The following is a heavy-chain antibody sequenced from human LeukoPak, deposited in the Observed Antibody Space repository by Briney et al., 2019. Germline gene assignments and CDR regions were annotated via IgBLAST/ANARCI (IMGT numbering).Heavy chain of an antibody. CDR2: IGGSSGRT. V-gene: IGHV3-23*01. CDR3: AKVAPSSGYSFDY. CDR1: GFTFSNYV. D-gene: IGHD3-22*01. J-gene: IGHJ4*02. Sequence: GGSLRLSCAASGFTFSNYVMSWVRQAPGKGLEWVSSIGGSSGRTYYADSVKGRFTISRDNSKNTLYVEMKSLRAEDTAVYYCAKVAPSSGYSFDYWGQGTLVTVSS.